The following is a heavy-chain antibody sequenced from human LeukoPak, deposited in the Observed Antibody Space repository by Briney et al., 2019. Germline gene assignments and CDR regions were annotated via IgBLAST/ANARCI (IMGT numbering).Heavy chain of an antibody. CDR3: AKDGAAAGRAPADY. Sequence: GGSLRLSCVASGFTFSAYSMNWVRQAPGKGLEWVSSITSSSTYVYYADSLRGRFTISRDNAKNSLYLQMNSLRAEDTAVYYCAKDGAAAGRAPADYWGQGTLVTVSS. J-gene: IGHJ4*02. D-gene: IGHD6-13*01. V-gene: IGHV3-21*01. CDR1: GFTFSAYS. CDR2: ITSSSTYV.